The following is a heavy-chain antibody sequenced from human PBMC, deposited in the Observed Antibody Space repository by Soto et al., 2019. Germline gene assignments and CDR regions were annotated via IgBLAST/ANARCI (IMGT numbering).Heavy chain of an antibody. CDR2: INPSGGST. CDR3: ARDGGIMITFGGVIPHPPTDY. CDR1: GYTFTSYY. Sequence: ASVKVSCKASGYTFTSYYMHWVRQAPGQGLEWMGIINPSGGSTSYAQKFQGRVTMTRDTSTSTVYMELSSLRSEDTAVYYCARDGGIMITFGGVIPHPPTDYWGQGTLVTVSS. J-gene: IGHJ4*02. D-gene: IGHD3-16*02. V-gene: IGHV1-46*01.